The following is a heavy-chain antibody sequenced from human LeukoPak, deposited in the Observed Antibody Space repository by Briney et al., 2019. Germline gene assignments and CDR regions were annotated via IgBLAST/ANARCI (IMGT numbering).Heavy chain of an antibody. CDR3: ARGRVYDYVWGSYGPWLSFDY. J-gene: IGHJ4*02. CDR2: INHSGST. V-gene: IGHV4-34*01. CDR1: GGSISSYY. D-gene: IGHD3-16*01. Sequence: SETLSLTCTVSGGSISSYYWSWIRQPPGKGLEWIGEINHSGSTNYNPSLKSRVTISVDTSKNRFSLKLSSVTAADTAVYYCARGRVYDYVWGSYGPWLSFDYWGQGTLVTVSS.